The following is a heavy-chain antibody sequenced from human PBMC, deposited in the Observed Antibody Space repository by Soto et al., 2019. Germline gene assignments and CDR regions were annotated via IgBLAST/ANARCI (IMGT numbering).Heavy chain of an antibody. Sequence: QIQLVQSGGDVKTPGASVKVSCTTSRYTFTSHGIAWVRQAPGQGLEWMGWISTFNGKTDYAQKFQGRVTMTADTTTSTVTMELRSLRCDVTAVDYGASLFTEVATVREDAFGLWGPGTKVTVSS. V-gene: IGHV1-18*01. D-gene: IGHD2-15*01. CDR2: ISTFNGKT. CDR3: ASLFTEVATVREDAFGL. CDR1: RYTFTSHG. J-gene: IGHJ6*02.